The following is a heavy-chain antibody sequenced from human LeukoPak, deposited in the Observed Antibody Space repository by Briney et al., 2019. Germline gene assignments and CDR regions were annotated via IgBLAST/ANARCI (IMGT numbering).Heavy chain of an antibody. CDR2: ISYEGSEK. Sequence: PGGSLSLSCAASGFTLKMYDMRLVRQAPRKGLGVVAVISYEGSEKNYADSVKGRFTISRDNSKNTLSLQPTHMRPEDTAVYYCARDLKYYDTYWAWGQGTLVTVSS. CDR3: ARDLKYYDTYWA. CDR1: GFTLKMYD. D-gene: IGHD3-22*01. J-gene: IGHJ5*02. V-gene: IGHV3-30*04.